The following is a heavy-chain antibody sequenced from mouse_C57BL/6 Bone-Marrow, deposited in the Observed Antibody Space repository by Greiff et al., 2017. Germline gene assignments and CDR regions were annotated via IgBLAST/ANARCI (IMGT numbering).Heavy chain of an antibody. CDR1: GFNIKNTY. J-gene: IGHJ1*03. CDR3: ARGALTWYWYFDV. CDR2: IDPANGNT. D-gene: IGHD4-1*01. Sequence: EVKLVESVAELVRPGASVKLSCTASGFNIKNTYMHWVKQRPEQGLEWIGRIDPANGNTKYAPKFQGKATITADTSSNTAYLQLSSLTSEDTAIYYCARGALTWYWYFDVWGTGTTVTVSS. V-gene: IGHV14-3*01.